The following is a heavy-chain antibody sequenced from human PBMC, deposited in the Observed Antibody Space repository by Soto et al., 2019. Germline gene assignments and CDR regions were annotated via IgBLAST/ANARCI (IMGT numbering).Heavy chain of an antibody. J-gene: IGHJ4*02. CDR2: IYYSGST. V-gene: IGHV4-59*01. CDR3: ASLNWFGGANFDY. D-gene: IGHD3-10*01. CDR1: GGSISSYY. Sequence: SETLSLTCTVSGGSISSYYWSWIRQPPGKGLEWIGYIYYSGSTNYNPSLKSRVTISVDTSKNQFSLKLSSVTAADTAVYYCASLNWFGGANFDYWGKGTLVTVST.